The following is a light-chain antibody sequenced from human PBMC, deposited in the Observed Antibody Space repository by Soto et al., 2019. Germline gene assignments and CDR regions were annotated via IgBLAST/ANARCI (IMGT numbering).Light chain of an antibody. CDR1: RSDVGGYNY. J-gene: IGLJ1*01. CDR2: DVS. CDR3: SSYTSSPV. Sequence: QSVLAQPASVSGSPGQSITVSCTGTRSDVGGYNYVSWYQQHPGKAPKLIIYDVSNRPSGASNRFSGSKSGNTASLTISGLQAEDEADYYCSSYTSSPVFGTGTKVTV. V-gene: IGLV2-14*01.